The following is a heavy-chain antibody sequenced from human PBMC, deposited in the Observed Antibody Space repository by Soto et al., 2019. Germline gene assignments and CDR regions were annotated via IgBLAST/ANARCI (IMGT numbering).Heavy chain of an antibody. CDR2: ISGSGGST. CDR1: GFTFSSYA. V-gene: IGHV3-23*01. CDR3: AKRTEVVAANGKDTEYFQH. D-gene: IGHD2-15*01. Sequence: EVQLLESGGGLVQPGGSLRLSCAASGFTFSSYAISWVRHAPGNGLEWVSAISGSGGSTYYADSVKGRFTISRDNSKNTRYMQINSLRDEDRAVYYCAKRTEVVAANGKDTEYFQHWGQGTVVTVSS. J-gene: IGHJ1*01.